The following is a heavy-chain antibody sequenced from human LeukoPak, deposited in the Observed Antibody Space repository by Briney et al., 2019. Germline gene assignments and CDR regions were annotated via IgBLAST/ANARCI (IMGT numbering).Heavy chain of an antibody. D-gene: IGHD1-7*01. CDR2: ISYDGRNE. CDR3: ARDWGTGNYDVGDYMDV. Sequence: PGGSLRLSCAASGFTFRSYAMHWVRQAPGKGLEWVAFISYDGRNEYYADSVKGRFTLSRDNSKNTLFLQMNILRPEDTAVYYCARDWGTGNYDVGDYMDVWGKGTTVTVSS. CDR1: GFTFRSYA. J-gene: IGHJ6*03. V-gene: IGHV3-30*01.